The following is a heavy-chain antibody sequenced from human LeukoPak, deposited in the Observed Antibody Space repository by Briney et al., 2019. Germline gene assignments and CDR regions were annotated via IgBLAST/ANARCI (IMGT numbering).Heavy chain of an antibody. Sequence: ASVKVSCKASGYTFTGYYMHWVRQATGQGLEWMGWMNPNSGNTGYAQKFQGRVTITRNTSISTAYMELSSLRSEDTAVYYCARGYSSSWYTYYYYMDVWGKGTTVTVSS. CDR1: GYTFTGYY. CDR3: ARGYSSSWYTYYYYMDV. J-gene: IGHJ6*03. V-gene: IGHV1-8*03. CDR2: MNPNSGNT. D-gene: IGHD6-13*01.